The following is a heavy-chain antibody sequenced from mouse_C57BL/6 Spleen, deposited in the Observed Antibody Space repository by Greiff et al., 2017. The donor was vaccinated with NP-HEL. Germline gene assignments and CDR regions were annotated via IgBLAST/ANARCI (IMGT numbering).Heavy chain of an antibody. CDR1: GYSITSGYY. Sequence: ESGPGLVKPSQSLSLTCSVTGYSITSGYYWNWIRQFPGNKLEWMGYISYDGSNNYNPSLKNRISITRDTSKNQFFLKLNSVTTEDTATYYCAREMVSWYFDVWGTGTTVTVSS. J-gene: IGHJ1*03. CDR3: AREMVSWYFDV. CDR2: ISYDGSN. D-gene: IGHD2-3*01. V-gene: IGHV3-6*01.